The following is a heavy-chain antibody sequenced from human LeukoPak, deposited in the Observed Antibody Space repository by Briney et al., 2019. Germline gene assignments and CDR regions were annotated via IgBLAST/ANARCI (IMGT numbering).Heavy chain of an antibody. J-gene: IGHJ4*02. CDR2: THYSGST. CDR1: GGSIGNYQ. CDR3: ARGPTVTTDY. D-gene: IGHD4-17*01. Sequence: SGALSLTCTVSGGSIGNYQWNWIRQPPGKGLEWIANTHYSGSTSYNPSLRSRVTISLDTSKNQFSLRLTSVTAADTAVYYCARGPTVTTDYWGQGTLVTVSA. V-gene: IGHV4-59*01.